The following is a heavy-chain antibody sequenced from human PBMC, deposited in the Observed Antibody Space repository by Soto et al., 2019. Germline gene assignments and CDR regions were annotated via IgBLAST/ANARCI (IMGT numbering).Heavy chain of an antibody. D-gene: IGHD6-19*01. J-gene: IGHJ4*01. V-gene: IGHV3-64D*06. CDR2: ISRKGDNT. CDR1: GFTFSSHA. CDR3: VRVIYDSGWYGFYFDY. Sequence: TGGSLRLSCSASGFTFSSHAMHWVRQAPGKGLEYLSAISRKGDNTYYADSVKGRFTISRDNSKNTLYLQMSSVRTEDTGVYYCVRVIYDSGWYGFYFDYWVQGTLVTVSS.